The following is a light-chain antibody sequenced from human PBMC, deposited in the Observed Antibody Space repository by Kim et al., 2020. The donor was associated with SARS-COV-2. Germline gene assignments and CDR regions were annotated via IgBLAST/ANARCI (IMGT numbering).Light chain of an antibody. CDR2: RNN. CDR1: SSNIGSNY. CDR3: AAWDDSLSGWV. J-gene: IGLJ3*02. Sequence: ELTQPPSASGTPGQRVTISCSGSSSNIGSNYVYWYQQLPGTAPKLLIYRNNQRPSGVPDRFSGSKSGTSASLAISGLRSEDEADYHCAAWDDSLSGWVFGGGTQLTVL. V-gene: IGLV1-47*01.